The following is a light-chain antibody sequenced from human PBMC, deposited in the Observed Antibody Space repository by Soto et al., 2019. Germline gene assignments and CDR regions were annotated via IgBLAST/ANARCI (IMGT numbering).Light chain of an antibody. CDR2: QVS. J-gene: IGLJ1*01. V-gene: IGLV2-14*01. Sequence: QSALTQPASVSGSPGQSITISCTGTSSDVGGDNYVSWYQHHPGKAPKLMIYQVSNRPSGVSDRFSGSKSGNTASLILSGLQAEDEADYYCRSYIEAKTYVFGTGTKLTVL. CDR3: RSYIEAKTYV. CDR1: SSDVGGDNY.